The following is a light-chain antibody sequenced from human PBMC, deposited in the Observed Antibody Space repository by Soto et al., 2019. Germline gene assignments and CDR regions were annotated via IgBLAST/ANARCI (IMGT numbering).Light chain of an antibody. V-gene: IGKV3-15*01. Sequence: EIVMTQSPATLSVSPGERATLSCRASQSVSHSLAWHQQKPGQAPRLLIYGASTRATGIPARFSGSGSGTEFTLTISILQSEDFAVYYCQQYSKWPWTFGQGTKVEI. J-gene: IGKJ1*01. CDR3: QQYSKWPWT. CDR1: QSVSHS. CDR2: GAS.